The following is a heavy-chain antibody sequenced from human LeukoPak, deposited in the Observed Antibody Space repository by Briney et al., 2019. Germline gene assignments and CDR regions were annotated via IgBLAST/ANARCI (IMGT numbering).Heavy chain of an antibody. D-gene: IGHD3-9*01. V-gene: IGHV4-59*08. Sequence: SETLSLTCTVSGGSISSYYWSWIRQPPGKGLEWIGYIYYSGSTNYNPSLKSRVTISVDTSKNPFSLKLSSVTAADTAVYYCARHWVAATSFFDWPSRGNWFDPWGQGTLVTVSS. J-gene: IGHJ5*02. CDR3: ARHWVAATSFFDWPSRGNWFDP. CDR2: IYYSGST. CDR1: GGSISSYY.